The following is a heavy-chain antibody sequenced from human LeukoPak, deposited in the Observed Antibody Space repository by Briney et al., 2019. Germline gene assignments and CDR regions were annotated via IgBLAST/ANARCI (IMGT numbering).Heavy chain of an antibody. J-gene: IGHJ5*02. CDR2: ISSSRTTM. CDR3: TREGVGFSYGFANL. V-gene: IGHV3-11*01. Sequence: GGSLRLSCAASGFSLSDHYMGWIRQAPGKGLEWVSYISSSRTTMYYADSVKGRFTISRDNAKNSLFLEMNSLRAEDTAVYYCTREGVGFSYGFANLWGQGTQVTVSS. D-gene: IGHD5-18*01. CDR1: GFSLSDHY.